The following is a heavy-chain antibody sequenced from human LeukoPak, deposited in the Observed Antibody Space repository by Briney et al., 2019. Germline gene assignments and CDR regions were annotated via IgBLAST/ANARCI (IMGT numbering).Heavy chain of an antibody. D-gene: IGHD2-21*02. V-gene: IGHV3-33*06. CDR1: GFGFSSYD. Sequence: GKSLRLSCAASGFGFSSYDMHWVRQAPGKGQEWVAIIWLDGSATYYGDSVKGRFTISRDNSKNTLYLQMNSLRAEDTAVYYCAKESAYCGSDCRSLSDYWGQGTLVTVSS. J-gene: IGHJ4*02. CDR2: IWLDGSAT. CDR3: AKESAYCGSDCRSLSDY.